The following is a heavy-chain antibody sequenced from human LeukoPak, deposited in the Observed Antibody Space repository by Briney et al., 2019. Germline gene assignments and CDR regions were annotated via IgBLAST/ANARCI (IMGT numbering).Heavy chain of an antibody. CDR1: GFTFSSYG. CDR3: ARVSGWIQAKLTFDY. V-gene: IGHV3-33*01. CDR2: IWYDGSNK. D-gene: IGHD5-18*01. Sequence: PGGSLRLSCAASGFTFSSYGMHWVRQAPGKGLEWVAVIWYDGSNKYYADSVKGRFTISRDNSKNTLYLQMNSLRAEDTAVYYCARVSGWIQAKLTFDYWGQGTLVTVSS. J-gene: IGHJ4*02.